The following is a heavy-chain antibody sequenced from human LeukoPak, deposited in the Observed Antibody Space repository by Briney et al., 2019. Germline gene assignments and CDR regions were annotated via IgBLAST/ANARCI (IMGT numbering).Heavy chain of an antibody. CDR3: ARGKSLGPDRGY. D-gene: IGHD3-16*01. Sequence: ASVKVSCKASGYTFTGYYMHWVRQAPGEGLEWMGWINPNSGGTNYAQKFQGRVTMTRGTSISTAYMELSRLRSDDTAVYYCARGKSLGPDRGYWGQGTLVTVSS. CDR2: INPNSGGT. CDR1: GYTFTGYY. J-gene: IGHJ4*02. V-gene: IGHV1-2*02.